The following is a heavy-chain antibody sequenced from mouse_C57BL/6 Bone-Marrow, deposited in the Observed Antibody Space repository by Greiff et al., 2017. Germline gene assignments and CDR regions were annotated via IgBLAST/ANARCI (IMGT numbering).Heavy chain of an antibody. CDR1: GFNIKNTY. Sequence: EVQLQQSVAELVRPGASVKLSCTASGFNIKNTYMPWVKQRPEQGLEWIGRIDPANGNTKYAPKFQGKATITADTSSNTAYLQLSSLSDEDAAIYCGAAVGFPAWLAYWGQGTLVTVSA. CDR2: IDPANGNT. CDR3: AAVGFPAWLAY. J-gene: IGHJ3*01. D-gene: IGHD1-1*01. V-gene: IGHV14-3*01.